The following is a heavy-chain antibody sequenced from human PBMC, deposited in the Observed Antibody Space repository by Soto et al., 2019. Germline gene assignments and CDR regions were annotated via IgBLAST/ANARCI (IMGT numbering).Heavy chain of an antibody. D-gene: IGHD3-10*01. V-gene: IGHV3-23*01. Sequence: EVQLLESGGGLVQPGGSLRLSCAASGFTFSSYAMSWVRQAPGKGLEWVSAISGSGGSTYYADSVKGRFTISRDNSKNTLYLQMNSLRAEDTAVYYCAKYEGRITMVRGDYYYHGMDVWGQGTTVTVSS. CDR3: AKYEGRITMVRGDYYYHGMDV. CDR1: GFTFSSYA. J-gene: IGHJ6*02. CDR2: ISGSGGST.